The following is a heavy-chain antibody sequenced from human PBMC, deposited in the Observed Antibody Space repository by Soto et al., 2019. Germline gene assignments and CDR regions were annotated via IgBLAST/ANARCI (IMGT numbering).Heavy chain of an antibody. Sequence: EMQLVESGGGLGQPGRSLRLSCAASGFTFDDYAMHWVRQPPGKGLEWVSSISWNRGSIDDADSVGGRLTISRDNAKNYLYLQMNSLRPKDTALYYWAKDVVDHPASGMDVWGRGTTVTVSS. J-gene: IGHJ6*02. D-gene: IGHD2-15*01. CDR1: GFTFDDYA. V-gene: IGHV3-9*01. CDR2: ISWNRGSI. CDR3: AKDVVDHPASGMDV.